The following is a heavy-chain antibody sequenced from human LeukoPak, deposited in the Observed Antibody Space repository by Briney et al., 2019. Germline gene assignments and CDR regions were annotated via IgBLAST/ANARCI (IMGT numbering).Heavy chain of an antibody. CDR1: GGSINAFY. CDR2: VRANGEN. J-gene: IGHJ3*01. D-gene: IGHD5-18*01. Sequence: SSETLSLTCTVSGGSINAFYRSWIRQPPGKGLEWIAYVRANGENNYNPSLKSRVAISLDTANSQISLRLNFVTAADTAIYYCARQPANTAAFDVWGQGTMVTVSS. V-gene: IGHV4-4*08. CDR3: ARQPANTAAFDV.